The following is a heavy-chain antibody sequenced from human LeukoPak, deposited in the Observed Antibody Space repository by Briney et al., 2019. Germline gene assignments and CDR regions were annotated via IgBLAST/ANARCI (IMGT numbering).Heavy chain of an antibody. CDR1: GGSISSSSYY. D-gene: IGHD3-10*01. J-gene: IGHJ3*02. CDR2: IYYSGST. Sequence: SETLSLTCTVSGGSISSSSYYWGWIRQPPGKGLEWIGSIYYSGSTYYNPSLKSRVTISVDTSKNQFSLKLSSVTAADTAVYYCAGTKGITMVRGVIIGTPRGAFDIWGQGTMVTVSS. CDR3: AGTKGITMVRGVIIGTPRGAFDI. V-gene: IGHV4-39*01.